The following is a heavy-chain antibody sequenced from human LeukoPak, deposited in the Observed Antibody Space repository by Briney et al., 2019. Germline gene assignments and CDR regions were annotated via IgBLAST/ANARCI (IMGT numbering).Heavy chain of an antibody. CDR3: AHSINYYGSGSSRYAFDI. Sequence: SGPTLVKPTQTPTLTCTFSGFSRSTSGVGVGWVRQPPGKALEWLALIYWNDYKRHSPSLKSRLTITKDTSKNQVVLTMTNMDPVDTATYYCAHSINYYGSGSSRYAFDIWGQGTMVTVPS. D-gene: IGHD3-10*01. V-gene: IGHV2-5*01. CDR2: IYWNDYK. CDR1: GFSRSTSGVG. J-gene: IGHJ3*02.